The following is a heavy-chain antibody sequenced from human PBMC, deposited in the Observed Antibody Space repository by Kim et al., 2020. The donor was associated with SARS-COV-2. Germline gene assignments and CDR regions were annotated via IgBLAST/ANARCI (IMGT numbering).Heavy chain of an antibody. Sequence: GGSLRLSCAASGFTFSSYSMNWVRQAPGKGLEWVSSISSSSSYIYYADSVKGRFTISRDNAKNSLYLQMNSLRAEDTAVYYCARSDRIGSSWYQGSWGQGTLVTVSS. CDR1: GFTFSSYS. J-gene: IGHJ4*02. CDR3: ARSDRIGSSWYQGS. D-gene: IGHD6-13*01. V-gene: IGHV3-21*01. CDR2: ISSSSSYI.